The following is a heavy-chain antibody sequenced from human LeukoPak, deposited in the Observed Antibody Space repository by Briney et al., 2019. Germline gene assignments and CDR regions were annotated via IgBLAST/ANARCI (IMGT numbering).Heavy chain of an antibody. CDR3: ARDQGLYCSSTSCYYYYYYYGMDV. Sequence: SQTLSLTCAISGDSVSSNSAAWNWIRQSPSRGLEWLGRTYYRSKWYNDYAVSVKSRITINPDTSKNQFSLQLNSVTPEDTAVYYCARDQGLYCSSTSCYYYYYYYGMDVWGQGTTVTVSS. D-gene: IGHD2-2*01. CDR1: GDSVSSNSAA. CDR2: TYYRSKWYN. V-gene: IGHV6-1*01. J-gene: IGHJ6*02.